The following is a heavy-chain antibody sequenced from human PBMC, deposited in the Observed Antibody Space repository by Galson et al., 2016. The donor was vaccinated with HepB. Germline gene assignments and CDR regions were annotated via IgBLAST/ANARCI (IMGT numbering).Heavy chain of an antibody. D-gene: IGHD2-21*01. Sequence: SLRLSCAASGFTFGSYWVQWIRQAPGQGLVWVSRINADGSTTIYADSVKGRLTISRDNAKNTLYLQMNSLRAEDTAVYYCARDFLFSVDSWGQGTLVTVSS. CDR1: GFTFGSYW. CDR3: ARDFLFSVDS. J-gene: IGHJ4*02. CDR2: INADGSTT. V-gene: IGHV3-74*01.